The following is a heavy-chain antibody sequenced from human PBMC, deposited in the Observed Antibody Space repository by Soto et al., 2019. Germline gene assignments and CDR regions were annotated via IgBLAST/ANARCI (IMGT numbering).Heavy chain of an antibody. D-gene: IGHD1-20*01. CDR3: AKVYRYNWHGAQNGFDP. CDR1: GGTFSSYA. J-gene: IGHJ5*02. Sequence: SVKVSCKASGGTFSSYAISWVRQAPGQGLEWMGGIIPIFGTANYAQKFQGRVTITADKSTSTAYMELSSLRSEDTAVYYCAKVYRYNWHGAQNGFDPWGQGTLVTVSS. CDR2: IIPIFGTA. V-gene: IGHV1-69*06.